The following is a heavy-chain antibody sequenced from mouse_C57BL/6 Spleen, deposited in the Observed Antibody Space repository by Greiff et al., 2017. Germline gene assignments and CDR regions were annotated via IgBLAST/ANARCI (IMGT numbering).Heavy chain of an antibody. D-gene: IGHD1-1*01. CDR3: ARSVLLPYAMDY. Sequence: EVKLQESGPELVKPGASVKMSCKASGYTFTDYNMHWVKQSHGKSLEGIGYINPNNGGTSYNQKFKGKATLTVNKSSSTAYMELRSLTSEDSAVYYCARSVLLPYAMDYWGQGTSVTVSS. J-gene: IGHJ4*01. CDR1: GYTFTDYN. V-gene: IGHV1-22*01. CDR2: INPNNGGT.